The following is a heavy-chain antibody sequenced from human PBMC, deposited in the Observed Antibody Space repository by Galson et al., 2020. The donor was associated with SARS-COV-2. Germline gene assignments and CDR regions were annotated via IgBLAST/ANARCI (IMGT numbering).Heavy chain of an antibody. CDR2: IKSKTDGGTT. D-gene: IGHD4-17*01. V-gene: IGHV3-15*07. J-gene: IGHJ1*01. CDR3: TTDRPYGDSREYFQH. Sequence: GGSLRLSCAASGFTFSNAWMNWVRQAPGKGLEWVGRIKSKTDGGTTDYAAPVKGRFTISRDDSKNTLYLQMNSLKTEDTAVYYCTTDRPYGDSREYFQHWGQGTLVTVSS. CDR1: GFTFSNAW.